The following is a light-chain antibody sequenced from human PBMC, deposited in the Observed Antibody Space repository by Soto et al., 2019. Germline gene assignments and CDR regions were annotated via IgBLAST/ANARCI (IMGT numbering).Light chain of an antibody. CDR2: AAS. Sequence: EIVMTQSPATLSVSPWERATLSCRASQSVRNNLARYQQKPGLPPRLLIYAASTRATGIPARFSGSGSGTEFTLTISSLQSEDFAVYYCQQRSSWPLTFGGGTKVDIK. V-gene: IGKV3-15*01. J-gene: IGKJ4*01. CDR3: QQRSSWPLT. CDR1: QSVRNN.